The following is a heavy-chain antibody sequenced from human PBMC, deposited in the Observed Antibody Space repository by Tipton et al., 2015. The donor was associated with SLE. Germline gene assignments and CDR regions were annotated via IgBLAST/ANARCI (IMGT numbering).Heavy chain of an antibody. D-gene: IGHD1-14*01. J-gene: IGHJ4*02. CDR3: ARGPAAELDY. CDR2: IYYSGTT. CDR1: GDSISGQY. Sequence: TLSLTCTVSGDSISGQYWSWIRQPPGKGLEWIGYIYYSGTTNYNPSLKRRVTISVDTSKNQFSLKLTSVTAADTAVYYCARGPAAELDYWGQGTLVTVSS. V-gene: IGHV4-59*11.